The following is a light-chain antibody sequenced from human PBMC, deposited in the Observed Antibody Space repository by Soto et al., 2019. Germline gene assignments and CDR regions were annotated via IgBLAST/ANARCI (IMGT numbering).Light chain of an antibody. V-gene: IGLV2-23*02. CDR1: ISDVGSHNL. CDR3: CSFAGSNPFPYV. J-gene: IGLJ1*01. Sequence: ALTQPASVSGSPGQSITISCTGTISDVGSHNLVSWYQQHPDKAPKLIIYEVNERPSGVSSRFSGSKSGNTASLTVSGLQPDDEADYHCCSFAGSNPFPYVFGTGTKVTVL. CDR2: EVN.